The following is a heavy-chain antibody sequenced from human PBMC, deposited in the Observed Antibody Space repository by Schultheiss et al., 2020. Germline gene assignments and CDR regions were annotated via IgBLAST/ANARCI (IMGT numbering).Heavy chain of an antibody. D-gene: IGHD3-10*01. CDR3: ARHGDYHGSGFFDY. CDR1: GGSIRNTNNF. V-gene: IGHV4-31*03. J-gene: IGHJ4*02. Sequence: SETLSLTCSVSGGSIRNTNNFWTWIRHRPGTGLEWLGHISHSGTTSYSPSLESRITISLHTSDNYFYMRLGSVTAADTAVYYCARHGDYHGSGFFDYWGQGALVTVSS. CDR2: ISHSGTT.